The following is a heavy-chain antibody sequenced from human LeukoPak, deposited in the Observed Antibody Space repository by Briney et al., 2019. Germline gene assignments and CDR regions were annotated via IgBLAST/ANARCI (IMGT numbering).Heavy chain of an antibody. D-gene: IGHD3-10*01. CDR1: GFTFEDDG. J-gene: IGHJ4*02. V-gene: IGHV3-21*01. CDR3: ARGLWFGELGYDY. CDR2: ISSSSSYI. Sequence: GGSLRLSCAASGFTFEDDGMTWVRQVPGKGLEWVSSISSSSSYIYYADSMKGRFTISRDNAKSSLYLEMNSLRAEDTAVYYCARGLWFGELGYDYWGQGTLVTVSS.